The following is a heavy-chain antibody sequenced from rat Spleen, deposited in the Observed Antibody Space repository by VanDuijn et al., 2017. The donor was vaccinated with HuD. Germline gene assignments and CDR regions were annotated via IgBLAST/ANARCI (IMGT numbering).Heavy chain of an antibody. CDR1: GFSLPSHH. J-gene: IGHJ2*01. D-gene: IGHD1-2*01. V-gene: IGHV2-43*01. Sequence: QVQLRESGPGLLQPSQTLSLTCPVSGFSLPSHHVRWVRQSPGKVLEWLGVIWTGGGTAYNSLLKSRLSISRDTSKNQLFLKMSSLQTEDTATYYCARDPYSKPFDYWGQGVMVTVSS. CDR2: IWTGGGT. CDR3: ARDPYSKPFDY.